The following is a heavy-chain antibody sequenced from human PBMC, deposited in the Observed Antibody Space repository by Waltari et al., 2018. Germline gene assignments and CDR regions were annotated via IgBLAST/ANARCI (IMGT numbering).Heavy chain of an antibody. J-gene: IGHJ4*02. CDR2: MNPNSGNT. CDR1: GYTFTSYD. CDR3: AGTLYDTNGFDY. V-gene: IGHV1-8*01. Sequence: QVPLVQSGAEVKKPGASVKVSCKASGYTFTSYDLNWVRQATGQGLEWMGWMNPNSGNTGYAQKFQGRVTMTRNTSISTAYMELSSLRSEDTAVYYCAGTLYDTNGFDYWGQGTLVTVSS. D-gene: IGHD3-22*01.